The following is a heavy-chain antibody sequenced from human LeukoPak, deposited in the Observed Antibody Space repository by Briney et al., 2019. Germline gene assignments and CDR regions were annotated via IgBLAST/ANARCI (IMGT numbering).Heavy chain of an antibody. V-gene: IGHV4-34*01. D-gene: IGHD3-10*01. Sequence: PSETLSLTCAVYGGSFSGYYWSWIRQPPGKGLEWIGEINHSGSTNYNPSLKSRVTISVDTSKNQFSLKLSSVTAADTAVYYCARPHGSGSYYPYAYWGQGTLVTVSS. CDR1: GGSFSGYY. CDR2: INHSGST. CDR3: ARPHGSGSYYPYAY. J-gene: IGHJ4*02.